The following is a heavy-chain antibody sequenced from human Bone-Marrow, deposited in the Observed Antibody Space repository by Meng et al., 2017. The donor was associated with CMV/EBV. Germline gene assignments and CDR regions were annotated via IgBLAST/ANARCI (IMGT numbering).Heavy chain of an antibody. Sequence: GESLKISCAASGFTFSSYEMNWVRQAPGKGLEWVSYISRSGSTIYYADSVKGRFTISRDNAKNSLYLQMNSLRAEDTAVYYCAMRFGYCCGGSCISYWGQGTLVTVSS. J-gene: IGHJ4*02. CDR3: AMRFGYCCGGSCISY. CDR2: ISRSGSTI. D-gene: IGHD2-15*01. CDR1: GFTFSSYE. V-gene: IGHV3-48*03.